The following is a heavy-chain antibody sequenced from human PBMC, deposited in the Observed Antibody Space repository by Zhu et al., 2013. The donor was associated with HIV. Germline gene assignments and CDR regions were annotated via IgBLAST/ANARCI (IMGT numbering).Heavy chain of an antibody. Sequence: QVQLQQWGAGLLKPSETLSLTCAVYGGSFSGYYWSWIRQPPGKGLEWIGEINHSGSTNYNPSLKGRVTISVDTSKNQFSLKLSSVTAADTAVYYCAWTNSSPFDYWGQGTLVTVSS. CDR1: GGSFSGYY. CDR3: AWTNSSPFDY. D-gene: IGHD6-13*01. J-gene: IGHJ4*02. CDR2: INHSGST. V-gene: IGHV4-34*01.